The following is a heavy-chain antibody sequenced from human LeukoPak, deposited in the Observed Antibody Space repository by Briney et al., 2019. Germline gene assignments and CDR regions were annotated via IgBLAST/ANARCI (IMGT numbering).Heavy chain of an antibody. V-gene: IGHV4-39*07. J-gene: IGHJ4*02. Sequence: SETLSLTCTVSGGSISSSSYYWGWIRQPPGKGLEWIGSIYYSGSTYYNPSLKSRVTISVDTSKNQFSLKLSSATAADTAVYYCAREVTGNVDYWGQGTLVTVSS. CDR1: GGSISSSSYY. D-gene: IGHD5-18*01. CDR3: AREVTGNVDY. CDR2: IYYSGST.